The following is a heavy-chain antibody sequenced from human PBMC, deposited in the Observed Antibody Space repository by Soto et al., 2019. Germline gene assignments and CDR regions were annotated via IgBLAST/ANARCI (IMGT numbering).Heavy chain of an antibody. D-gene: IGHD3-22*01. V-gene: IGHV3-15*07. CDR3: TTDPVTMIVVVPSSG. Sequence: PGGSLTLSCGASGFTFSYAWMNWVRQAPGKGLEWVGRIKSKTDGGTTDYAAPVKGRFTISRDDSKNTLYLQMNSLKTEDTAVYYCTTDPVTMIVVVPSSGWGQGTLVTVSS. CDR1: GFTFSYAW. CDR2: IKSKTDGGTT. J-gene: IGHJ4*02.